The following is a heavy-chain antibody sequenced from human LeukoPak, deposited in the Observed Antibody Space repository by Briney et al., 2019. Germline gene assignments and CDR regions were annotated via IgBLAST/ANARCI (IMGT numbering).Heavy chain of an antibody. CDR3: ARGGRPLYYDILTGYSKGSYFDY. J-gene: IGHJ4*02. V-gene: IGHV4-34*01. Sequence: MPSDTLSLTCAVYGGSFSGYYWSWIRQPPGKGLEWIGEINHSGSTNYNPSLKSRVTISVDTSKNQFSLKLSSVTAADTAVYYCARGGRPLYYDILTGYSKGSYFDYWGQGTLVTVSS. D-gene: IGHD3-9*01. CDR1: GGSFSGYY. CDR2: INHSGST.